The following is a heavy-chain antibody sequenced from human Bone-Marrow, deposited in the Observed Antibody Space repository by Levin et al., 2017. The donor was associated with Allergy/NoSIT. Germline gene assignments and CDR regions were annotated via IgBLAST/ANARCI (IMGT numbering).Heavy chain of an antibody. J-gene: IGHJ4*02. V-gene: IGHV3-74*01. CDR3: ATERAGKRYFDY. CDR2: INSDGIST. D-gene: IGHD6-25*01. Sequence: GGSLRLSCAASGFTFSSYWMHWVRQAPGKGLVWVSRINSDGISTTYADSVKGRFTISRDNAKNTLYLQMSSLRAEDTAVYYCATERAGKRYFDYWGQGTLVTVSS. CDR1: GFTFSSYW.